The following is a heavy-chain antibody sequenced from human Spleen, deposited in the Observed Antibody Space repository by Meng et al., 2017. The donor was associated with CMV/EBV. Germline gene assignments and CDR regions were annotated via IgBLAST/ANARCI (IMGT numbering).Heavy chain of an antibody. CDR2: IYYSGST. CDR1: GGSISRSSYY. D-gene: IGHD2-2*01. V-gene: IGHV4-39*01. Sequence: GGSISRSSYYWGWIRQPPGKGLEWIGSIYYSGSTYYNPSLKSRVTISVDTSKNQFSLKLSSVTAADTAVYYCARLECSSTSCYADYWGQGTLVTVSS. J-gene: IGHJ4*02. CDR3: ARLECSSTSCYADY.